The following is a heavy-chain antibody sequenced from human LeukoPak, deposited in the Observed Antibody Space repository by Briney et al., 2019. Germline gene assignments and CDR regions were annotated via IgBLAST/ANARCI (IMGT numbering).Heavy chain of an antibody. J-gene: IGHJ4*02. CDR1: GFTFSNAW. CDR2: SKSKTDGGTT. Sequence: PGGSLRLSCAASGFTFSNAWVTWVRQAPGKGLEWVGRSKSKTDGGTTDYGAPVKGRFSISRDDSKSTLYLQMNSLKTEDTAVYYCATDGYCSAGSCYSYDNWGQGTLVTVSP. D-gene: IGHD2-15*01. V-gene: IGHV3-15*01. CDR3: ATDGYCSAGSCYSYDN.